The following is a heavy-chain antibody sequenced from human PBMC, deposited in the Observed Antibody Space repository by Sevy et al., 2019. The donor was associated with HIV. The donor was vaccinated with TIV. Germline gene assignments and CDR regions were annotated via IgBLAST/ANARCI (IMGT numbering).Heavy chain of an antibody. CDR1: GDSVSSNSAA. D-gene: IGHD2-15*01. Sequence: SETLSLTCAISGDSVSSNSAAWNWIRQSPSRGLEWLGRTYYRSKWYNDYAVSVKSRITINPDTSKNQFSLQLNSVTPEDTAVYYCAKGFCSGATCPRDYYYYGMDVWGQGTTVTVSS. V-gene: IGHV6-1*01. J-gene: IGHJ6*02. CDR3: AKGFCSGATCPRDYYYYGMDV. CDR2: TYYRSKWYN.